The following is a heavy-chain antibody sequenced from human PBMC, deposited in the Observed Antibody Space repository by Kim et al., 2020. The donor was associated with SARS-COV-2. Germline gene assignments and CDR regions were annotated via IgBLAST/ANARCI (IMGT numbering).Heavy chain of an antibody. D-gene: IGHD3-10*01. Sequence: GGSLRLSCAASGFTFSSYWMSWVRQAPGKGLEWVANIKQDGSEKYYVDSVKGRFTISRDNAKNSLYLQMNSLRAEDTAVYYCARELYYYGSGSYTDSGVYFDYWGQGTLVTVSS. CDR3: ARELYYYGSGSYTDSGVYFDY. V-gene: IGHV3-7*01. CDR2: IKQDGSEK. CDR1: GFTFSSYW. J-gene: IGHJ4*02.